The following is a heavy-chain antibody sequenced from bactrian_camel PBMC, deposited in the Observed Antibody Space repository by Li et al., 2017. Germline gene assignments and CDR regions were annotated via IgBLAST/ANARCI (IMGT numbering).Heavy chain of an antibody. V-gene: IGHV3S68*01. CDR3: AADRKCGVMVGGPGAAPMDY. CDR1: GYDNSRKC. D-gene: IGHD5*01. CDR2: LRSDDGTA. Sequence: QVQLVESGGDSVQVGGSLKLSCVASGYDNSRKCMAWFRQAPGKEREGIASLRSDDGTAKYADSVKGRFAISQDNAKNILYLQMNSLKPEDTAMYYCAADRKCGVMVGGPGAAPMDYWGHGTQVTVS. J-gene: IGHJ4*01.